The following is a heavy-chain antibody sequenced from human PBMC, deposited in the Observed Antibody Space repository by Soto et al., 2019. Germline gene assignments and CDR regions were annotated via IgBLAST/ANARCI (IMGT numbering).Heavy chain of an antibody. CDR1: GGTFSSYA. Sequence: SVKVSCKASGGTFSSYAISWVRQAPGQGLEWMGGIIPIFGTANYAQKFQGRVMITADESTSTAYMELSSLRSEDTAVYYCARYSGWFVDFWSGYSRAPYYYGMDVWGQGTTVTVSS. D-gene: IGHD3-3*01. CDR3: ARYSGWFVDFWSGYSRAPYYYGMDV. J-gene: IGHJ6*02. CDR2: IIPIFGTA. V-gene: IGHV1-69*13.